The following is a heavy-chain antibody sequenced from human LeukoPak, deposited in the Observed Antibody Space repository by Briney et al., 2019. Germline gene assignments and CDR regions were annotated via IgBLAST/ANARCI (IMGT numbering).Heavy chain of an antibody. Sequence: PGGSLRLSCAASGFSLKNVRINWVRQGPGKGLEWIGHISSEPDGDPEEYTAPVKGRFIISRDDGEDTFYLQLTNLKIEDTAVYYCTVDIVWGQGTLVTVSS. CDR1: GFSLKNVR. V-gene: IGHV3-15*01. J-gene: IGHJ4*02. CDR2: ISSEPDGDPE. D-gene: IGHD2-15*01. CDR3: TVDIV.